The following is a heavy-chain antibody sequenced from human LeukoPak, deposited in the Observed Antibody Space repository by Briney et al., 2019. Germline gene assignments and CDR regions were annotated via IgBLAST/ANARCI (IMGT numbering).Heavy chain of an antibody. D-gene: IGHD5-18*01. CDR1: GYTFTSYG. Sequence: ASVKVSCKASGYTFTSYGISWVRQAPGQGLEWMGRINPNSGGTNYAQKFQGRVTMTRDTSISTAYMELSRLRSDDTAVYYCARAGYGLFDYWGQGTLVTVSS. J-gene: IGHJ4*02. CDR2: INPNSGGT. CDR3: ARAGYGLFDY. V-gene: IGHV1-2*06.